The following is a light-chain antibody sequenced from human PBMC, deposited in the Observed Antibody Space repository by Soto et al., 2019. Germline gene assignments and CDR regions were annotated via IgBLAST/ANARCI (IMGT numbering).Light chain of an antibody. CDR2: GAS. CDR1: QSVSSTY. Sequence: EIVMTQSPATLSVYKGERATLSCRASQSVSSTYLGWYQKKPGQPPRLLIYGASSRATGIPDRFSGSGSGTDFTLTISRLAPEDFAMYYCQHYGNSPFTFGPGTRLEIK. J-gene: IGKJ2*01. CDR3: QHYGNSPFT. V-gene: IGKV3-20*01.